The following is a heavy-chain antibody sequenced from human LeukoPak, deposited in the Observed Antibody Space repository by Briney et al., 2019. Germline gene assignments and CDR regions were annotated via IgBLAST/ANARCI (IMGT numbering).Heavy chain of an antibody. CDR2: ISGSGGST. D-gene: IGHD3-22*01. CDR1: GFTFSSYA. J-gene: IGHJ4*02. Sequence: GGSLRLSCAASGFTFSSYAMSWVRQAPGKGLEWVSAISGSGGSTYCADSVKGRFTISRDNSKNTLYLQMNSLRAEDTAVYYCAKDLRKDNSGYYYVLTDYWGQGTLVTVSS. CDR3: AKDLRKDNSGYYYVLTDY. V-gene: IGHV3-23*01.